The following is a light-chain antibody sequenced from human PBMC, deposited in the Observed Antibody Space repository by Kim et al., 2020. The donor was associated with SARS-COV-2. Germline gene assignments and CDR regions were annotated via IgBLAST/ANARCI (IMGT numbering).Light chain of an antibody. Sequence: SSGEIATLSCRASQSVDSVYLGWYQQKPGQAPRLVMSATSRRATGTPDRFSGSGSGTDFTLTISRLEPEDFAVYYCQQYHNFRWTFGQGTKVDIK. CDR1: QSVDSVY. CDR2: ATS. CDR3: QQYHNFRWT. J-gene: IGKJ1*01. V-gene: IGKV3-20*01.